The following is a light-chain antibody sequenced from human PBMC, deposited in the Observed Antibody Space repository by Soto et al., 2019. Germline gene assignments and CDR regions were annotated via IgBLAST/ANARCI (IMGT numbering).Light chain of an antibody. V-gene: IGLV1-40*01. Sequence: QSVLTQPPSVSGAPGQRVTISCTGSSSNIGAGYDVHWYQQLPETAPKLLIYGNSNRPSGVPDRCSGSKSGTSASLAITGLQAEDEADYYCQSYDSSLSGHVVFGGGTKLTVL. CDR3: QSYDSSLSGHVV. CDR1: SSNIGAGYD. J-gene: IGLJ2*01. CDR2: GNS.